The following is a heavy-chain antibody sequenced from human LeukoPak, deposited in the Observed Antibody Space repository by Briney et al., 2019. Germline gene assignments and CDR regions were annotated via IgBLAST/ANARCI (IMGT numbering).Heavy chain of an antibody. CDR1: GFTFSNSW. J-gene: IGHJ4*02. CDR3: TSYPRTTSPY. D-gene: IGHD2-2*01. V-gene: IGHV3-73*01. CDR2: IRSKPNNYAT. Sequence: PGGSLRLSCTAPGFTFSNSWTTWVRQVPGKGLEWVGHIRSKPNNYATAFAASVKGRFTISRDDSKNTAYLQMNSLKTEDTAVYYCTSYPRTTSPYWGQGTLVTVSS.